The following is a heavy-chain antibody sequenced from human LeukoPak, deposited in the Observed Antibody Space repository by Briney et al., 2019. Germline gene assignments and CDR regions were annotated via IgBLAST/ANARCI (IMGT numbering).Heavy chain of an antibody. J-gene: IGHJ6*03. V-gene: IGHV1-18*01. Sequence: ASVKVSCKASGYTFTSYGISWVRQAPEQGLEWMGWISAYNGNTNYAQKLQGRVTMTTDTSTSTAYMELRSLRSDDTAVYYCAREGIAYCSSTSCRNYYYYYYMDVWGKGTTVTISS. CDR1: GYTFTSYG. CDR3: AREGIAYCSSTSCRNYYYYYYMDV. CDR2: ISAYNGNT. D-gene: IGHD2-2*01.